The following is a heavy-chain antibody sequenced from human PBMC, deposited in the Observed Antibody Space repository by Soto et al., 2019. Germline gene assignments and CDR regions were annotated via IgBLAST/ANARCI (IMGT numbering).Heavy chain of an antibody. CDR2: IFYNGKT. J-gene: IGHJ4*02. V-gene: IGHV4-59*01. CDR1: GGSISGYY. D-gene: IGHD2-8*01. CDR3: ARYHCTSGYCQHFDY. Sequence: QVQLQESGPGLVKPSETLSLTCTVSGGSISGYYWSWIRQPPGKGLDWVGHIFYNGKTTYSPSLKIPVTLSVDTSKNQFSLKLSSVTAADTAVYYCARYHCTSGYCQHFDYWGQGTLVTVSS.